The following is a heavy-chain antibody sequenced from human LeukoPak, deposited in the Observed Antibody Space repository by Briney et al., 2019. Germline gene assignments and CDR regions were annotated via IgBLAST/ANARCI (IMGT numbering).Heavy chain of an antibody. V-gene: IGHV1-46*01. D-gene: IGHD6-13*01. Sequence: ASVKVSCKASEYTFTTYHIHWVRQAPGQGLEWMGRINPSGGSSSYAQKFQGRVTMTRDTSTNTVYMELSSLRSEDTAVYYCARDPIAAPGPLDYWGQGTLVTVSS. CDR2: INPSGGSS. J-gene: IGHJ4*02. CDR1: EYTFTTYH. CDR3: ARDPIAAPGPLDY.